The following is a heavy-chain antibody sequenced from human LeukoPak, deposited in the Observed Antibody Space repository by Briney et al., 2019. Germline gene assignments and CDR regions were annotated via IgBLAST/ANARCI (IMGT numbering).Heavy chain of an antibody. V-gene: IGHV1-18*01. CDR1: GYTFTSHG. D-gene: IGHD6-19*01. J-gene: IGHJ4*02. Sequence: ASVKVSCKASGYTFTSHGISWVRQAPGQGLEWMGWISAYNGNTNYAEKLQGRVALTTDTSTSTAYMELRSLRSDETAVYYCARASLMYSSGWYGYYWGQGTLVTVSS. CDR2: ISAYNGNT. CDR3: ARASLMYSSGWYGYY.